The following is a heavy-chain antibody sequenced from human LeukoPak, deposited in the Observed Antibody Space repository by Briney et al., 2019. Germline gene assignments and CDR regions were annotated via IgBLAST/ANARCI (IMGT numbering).Heavy chain of an antibody. D-gene: IGHD2-2*01. V-gene: IGHV6-1*01. CDR3: ARRLTQYDCFDP. CDR1: GDSFSTASNA. CDR2: TYYRSTWYN. J-gene: IGHJ5*02. Sequence: SQTLSLTCAISGDSFSTASNAWYWIRQSPSRGLEWLGRTYYRSTWYNDYAVSVRGRITVNPGTSKNQFSLHLNSVTPEDTAVYYCARRLTQYDCFDPWGQGILVTVSS.